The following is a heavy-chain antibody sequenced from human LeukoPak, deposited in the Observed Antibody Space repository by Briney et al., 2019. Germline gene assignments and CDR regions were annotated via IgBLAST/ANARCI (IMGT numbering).Heavy chain of an antibody. V-gene: IGHV3-73*01. J-gene: IGHJ4*02. CDR3: TSLISGY. Sequence: PGGSLRLSCAASGFTFSGSAMHWVRQASGKGMEWVGRIRSKAKSYATAYAASVKGRFTISRDDSKNTAYLQMNSLKTEDTAVCYCTSLISGYWGQGTLVTVSS. CDR1: GFTFSGSA. CDR2: IRSKAKSYAT. D-gene: IGHD6-19*01.